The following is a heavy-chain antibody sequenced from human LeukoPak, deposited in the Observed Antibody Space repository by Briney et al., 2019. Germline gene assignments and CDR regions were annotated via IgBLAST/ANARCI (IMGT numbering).Heavy chain of an antibody. J-gene: IGHJ4*02. CDR2: IKQDGSEK. CDR1: GFTVSSYW. CDR3: ASPPHYYDSSGYFGY. D-gene: IGHD3-22*01. V-gene: IGHV3-7*01. Sequence: GGSLRLSCAAAGFTVSSYWMSWVRQVQGKGLEWVANIKQDGSEKYYVDSVKGRFTISRDNAKNSLYLQMNSLRAEDTAVYYCASPPHYYDSSGYFGYWGQGTLVTVSS.